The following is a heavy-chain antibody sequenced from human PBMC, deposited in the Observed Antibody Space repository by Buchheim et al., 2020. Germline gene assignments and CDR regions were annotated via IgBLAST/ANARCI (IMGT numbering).Heavy chain of an antibody. D-gene: IGHD3-10*01. Sequence: QVQLVESGGGVVQPGRSLRLSCAASGFTFSSYAMHWVRQAPGKGLEWVAVISYDGSNKYYADSVKGRFTISRDNSKNTLYLQVNSLRAEDTAVYYCARDQGSSSWGQGTL. CDR1: GFTFSSYA. CDR2: ISYDGSNK. J-gene: IGHJ5*02. V-gene: IGHV3-30*04. CDR3: ARDQGSSS.